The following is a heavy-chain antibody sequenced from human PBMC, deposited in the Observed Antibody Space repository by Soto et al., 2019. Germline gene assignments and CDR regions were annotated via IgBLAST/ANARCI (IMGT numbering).Heavy chain of an antibody. CDR3: ARRGNSDY. J-gene: IGHJ4*02. CDR2: FYSGGST. D-gene: IGHD4-4*01. CDR1: GDSIGSSDFY. Sequence: QLQLQESGPGLVKPSETLSLTCTVSGDSIGSSDFYWGWIRQPPGRGLEWIGDFYSGGSTYYNPSLKSRVAISVDTSKNQFSLTLSSVTAADTAVYFCARRGNSDYWGQGTLVTVSS. V-gene: IGHV4-39*01.